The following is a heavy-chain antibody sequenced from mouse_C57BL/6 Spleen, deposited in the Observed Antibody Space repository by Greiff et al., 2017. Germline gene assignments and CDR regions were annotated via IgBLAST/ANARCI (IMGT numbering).Heavy chain of an antibody. Sequence: QVQLQQPGAELVKPGASVKLSCKASGYTFTSYWMQWVNQRPGQGLEWIGEIDPSDSYTNYNQKFKGKATLTVDTSSSTAYMQLSSLTSEDAAVYYCARRWEPFDYWGQGTTLTVSS. CDR2: IDPSDSYT. V-gene: IGHV1-50*01. D-gene: IGHD1-1*02. CDR1: GYTFTSYW. CDR3: ARRWEPFDY. J-gene: IGHJ2*01.